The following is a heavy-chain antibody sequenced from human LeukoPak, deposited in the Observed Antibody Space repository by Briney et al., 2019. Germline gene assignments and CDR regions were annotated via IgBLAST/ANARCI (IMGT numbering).Heavy chain of an antibody. D-gene: IGHD3-22*01. Sequence: ASVKVSCKASGYTFTSYFIHWVRQAPGQGLEWMAIIDPRGGTSTYAQKFQDRLTVTRDTSTSTVYMELSSLRSEDTAVYFCARSSGYYYAYFDYWGQGTLVSVSA. V-gene: IGHV1-46*01. CDR3: ARSSGYYYAYFDY. J-gene: IGHJ4*02. CDR1: GYTFTSYF. CDR2: IDPRGGTS.